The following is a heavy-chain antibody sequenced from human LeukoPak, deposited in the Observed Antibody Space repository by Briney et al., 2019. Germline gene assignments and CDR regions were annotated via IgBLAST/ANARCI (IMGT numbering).Heavy chain of an antibody. CDR3: AISDTAIEIFDY. V-gene: IGHV4-59*01. D-gene: IGHD5-18*01. CDR1: GGSISSYY. CDR2: IYYSGST. Sequence: SETLSLTCTVSGGSISSYYWSWIRQPPGKGLEWIGYIYYSGSTNYNPSLKSRVTISVDTSKNQFSLKLSSVTAADTAVYYCAISDTAIEIFDYWGQGTLVTVSS. J-gene: IGHJ4*02.